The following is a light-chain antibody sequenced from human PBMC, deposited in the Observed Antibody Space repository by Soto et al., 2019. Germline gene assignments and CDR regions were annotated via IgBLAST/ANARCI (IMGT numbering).Light chain of an antibody. J-gene: IGKJ1*01. V-gene: IGKV3-15*01. CDR2: GAS. CDR3: QQYNNWLGT. CDR1: QSVSSN. Sequence: EIVMTQSPATLSVSPGERVTVSCRASQSVSSNLAWYQQKPGQAPRLLIYGASTRATAIPGRFSGSGSGTEFTLTISSLQSEDFAVYYCQQYNNWLGTFGQGTKVDIK.